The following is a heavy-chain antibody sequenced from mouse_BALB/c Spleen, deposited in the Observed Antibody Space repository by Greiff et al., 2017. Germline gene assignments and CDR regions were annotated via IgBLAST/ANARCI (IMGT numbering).Heavy chain of an antibody. D-gene: IGHD1-2*01. CDR3: AKPDSLLRPHYAMDY. J-gene: IGHJ4*01. V-gene: IGHV2-3*01. Sequence: QVQLKESGPGLVAPSQSLSITCTVSGFSLTSYGVSWVRQPPGKGLEWLGVIWGDGSTNYHSALISRLSISKDNSKSQVFLKLNSLQTDDTATYYCAKPDSLLRPHYAMDYWGQGTSVTVSS. CDR1: GFSLTSYG. CDR2: IWGDGST.